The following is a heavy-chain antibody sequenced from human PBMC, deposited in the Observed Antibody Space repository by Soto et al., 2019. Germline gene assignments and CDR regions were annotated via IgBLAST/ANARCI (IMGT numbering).Heavy chain of an antibody. V-gene: IGHV3-21*01. CDR2: SSSYI. CDR3: ARAKFWSGYNSPDY. Sequence: SSSYIYYADSVKGRFTISRDNAKNSLYLQMNSLRAEDTAVYYCARAKFWSGYNSPDYWGQGTLVTVSS. J-gene: IGHJ4*02. D-gene: IGHD3-3*01.